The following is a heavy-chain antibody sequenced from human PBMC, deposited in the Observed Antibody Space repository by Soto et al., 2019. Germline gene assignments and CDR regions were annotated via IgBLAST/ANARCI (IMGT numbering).Heavy chain of an antibody. V-gene: IGHV1-3*01. CDR1: EDTVSSYL. D-gene: IGHD3-9*01. J-gene: IGHJ5*02. CDR2: INGYNGNT. CDR3: EGPHDRDGLDT. Sequence: ASVKVSCKAYEDTVSSYLVPLVRHVPGQGLEWMGWINGYNGNTEYSQKFQGRVTIARDTSANTAYLELSGLTSEDTDVYYCEGPHDRDGLDTWGQGTLVTVSS.